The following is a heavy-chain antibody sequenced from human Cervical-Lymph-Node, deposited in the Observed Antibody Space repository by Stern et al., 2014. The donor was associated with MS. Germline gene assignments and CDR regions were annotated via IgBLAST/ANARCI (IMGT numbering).Heavy chain of an antibody. D-gene: IGHD3-10*01. CDR1: GGTFSSYA. J-gene: IGHJ6*02. CDR3: ATYYPPYYYYGMDV. CDR2: IIPIFGTA. V-gene: IGHV1-69*01. Sequence: QVQLVESGAEVKKPGASVKVSCKASGGTFSSYAISWVRQAPGQGLEWMGGIIPIFGTANYAQKFPGRVTITADESTSTAYMELSSLRSEDTAVYYCATYYPPYYYYGMDVWGQGTTVTVSS.